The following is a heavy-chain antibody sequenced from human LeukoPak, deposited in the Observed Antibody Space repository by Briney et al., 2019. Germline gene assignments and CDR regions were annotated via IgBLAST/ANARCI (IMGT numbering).Heavy chain of an antibody. CDR2: ISYDGSNK. Sequence: GGSLRLSCAASGFTFSGYGMHWVRQAPGKGLEWVAVISYDGSNKYYADSVKGRFTISRDNPKNTLYLQMNSLRAEDTAVYYCAKDRVLLWFGEFHLDYWGQGTLVTVSS. CDR1: GFTFSGYG. J-gene: IGHJ4*02. V-gene: IGHV3-30*18. D-gene: IGHD3-10*01. CDR3: AKDRVLLWFGEFHLDY.